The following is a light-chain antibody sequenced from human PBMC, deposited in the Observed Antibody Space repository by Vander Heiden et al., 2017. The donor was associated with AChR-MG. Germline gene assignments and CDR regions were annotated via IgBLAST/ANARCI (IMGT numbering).Light chain of an antibody. CDR1: QSLTTN. J-gene: IGKJ4*01. Sequence: ELVMTQSPATLSLSPGERATRSCRASQSLTTNLAWYQHKPGQAPRLLIYGASARATGIPARFSGSGSGTEFTLTIDSLQSEDFAVYYCQHYNNWPGALTFGGGTKVEIK. CDR2: GAS. CDR3: QHYNNWPGALT. V-gene: IGKV3-15*01.